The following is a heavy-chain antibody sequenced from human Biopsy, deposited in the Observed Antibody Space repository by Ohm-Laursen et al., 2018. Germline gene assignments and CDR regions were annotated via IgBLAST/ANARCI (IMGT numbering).Heavy chain of an antibody. CDR3: ARSPPPYYYDNSGYYWVN. J-gene: IGHJ4*02. Sequence: GTLSLTCTVSGGSISSSTFYWGWIRQPPGKGLEWIGSVDYSGSGHYNPSLESRFTISVDTSKNQFSRRLSSVTAADTAVYYCARSPPPYYYDNSGYYWVNWGQGTLVTVSS. V-gene: IGHV4-39*01. D-gene: IGHD3-22*01. CDR2: VDYSGSG. CDR1: GGSISSSTFY.